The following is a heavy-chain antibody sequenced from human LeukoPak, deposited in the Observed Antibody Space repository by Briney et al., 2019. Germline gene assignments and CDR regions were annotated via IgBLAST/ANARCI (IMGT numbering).Heavy chain of an antibody. Sequence: GGTLRLSCAVSGFAFSTYVMHWVRPPTAKGLEWVSAIGVAGDTYYPGSVKGRFTISRENAKNSLYLQMNSLSAGDTAVYYCARGFVHAFDIWGQGTMVTVSS. J-gene: IGHJ3*02. V-gene: IGHV3-13*04. CDR2: IGVAGDT. CDR3: ARGFVHAFDI. CDR1: GFAFSTYV. D-gene: IGHD6-6*01.